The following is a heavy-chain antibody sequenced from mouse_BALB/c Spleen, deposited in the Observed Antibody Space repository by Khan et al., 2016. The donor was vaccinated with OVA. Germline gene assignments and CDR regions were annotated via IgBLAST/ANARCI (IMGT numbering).Heavy chain of an antibody. CDR3: ARLEDK. J-gene: IGHJ2*01. CDR2: IWAGGST. V-gene: IGHV2-9*02. CDR1: GFSLTSYG. Sequence: QMQLEESGPGLVEPSQSLSITCTVSGFSLTSYGVHWVRQPPGKGLEWLGVIWAGGSTNYNSAVMSRLSISNDNSKSHAFLILNSLQTDDTAMSYCARLEDKWGQGTTLTVSS.